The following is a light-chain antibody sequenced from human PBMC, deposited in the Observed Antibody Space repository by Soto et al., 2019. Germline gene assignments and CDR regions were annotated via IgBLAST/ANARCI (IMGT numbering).Light chain of an antibody. V-gene: IGLV4-69*01. CDR2: LNSDGSH. CDR3: QTWDTDAVV. CDR1: SGHSNYA. Sequence: QSVLTQSPSASASLGDSVKLTCTLSSGHSNYAIAWHQQQPEKGPRYLMKLNSDGSHNKGDGISDRFSGSKSGAERYLTISSLQPDDEADYYCQTWDTDAVVFGGGTKVTVL. J-gene: IGLJ2*01.